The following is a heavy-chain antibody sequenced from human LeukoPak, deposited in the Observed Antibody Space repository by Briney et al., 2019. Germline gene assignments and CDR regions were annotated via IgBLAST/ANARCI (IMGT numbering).Heavy chain of an antibody. Sequence: GGSLRLSCAASGFTFSSYSMNWVRQAPGKGLEWISYISSRSSTIYYADSVKGRFSISRDNAKNSLYLQMYSLTAEDTAVYHCARVGNYGDFDFWGQGTLVTVSS. V-gene: IGHV3-48*01. J-gene: IGHJ4*02. CDR1: GFTFSSYS. D-gene: IGHD4-17*01. CDR2: ISSRSSTI. CDR3: ARVGNYGDFDF.